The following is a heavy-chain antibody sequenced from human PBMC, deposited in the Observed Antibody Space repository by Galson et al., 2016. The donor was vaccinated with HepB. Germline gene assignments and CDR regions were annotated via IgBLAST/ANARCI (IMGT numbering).Heavy chain of an antibody. CDR2: IRGSGGGA. V-gene: IGHV3-23*01. CDR1: GFSFSNYA. D-gene: IGHD6-19*01. Sequence: SLRLSCAASGFSFSNYAMDWVRQTPGKGLEWVSNIRGSGGGATYADSVMGCFTISRDNSKNTVYLQMNSLRAEDTALYYCTKDSVYGSGCSAYWGNGSLVTVSS. J-gene: IGHJ1*01. CDR3: TKDSVYGSGCSAY.